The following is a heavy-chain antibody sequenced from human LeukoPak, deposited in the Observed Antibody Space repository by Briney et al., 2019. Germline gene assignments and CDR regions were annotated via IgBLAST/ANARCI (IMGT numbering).Heavy chain of an antibody. CDR3: VKIVMAGGYFDY. D-gene: IGHD3-16*01. CDR2: ISYDGSNK. V-gene: IGHV3-30-3*02. J-gene: IGHJ4*02. Sequence: PGGSLRLSCAASGFTFSSYAMHWVRQAPGKGLEWVAVISYDGSNKYYADSVKGRFTISRDNSKNTLYFQMSSLRPEDTAVYYCVKIVMAGGYFDYWGQGTLVTVSS. CDR1: GFTFSSYA.